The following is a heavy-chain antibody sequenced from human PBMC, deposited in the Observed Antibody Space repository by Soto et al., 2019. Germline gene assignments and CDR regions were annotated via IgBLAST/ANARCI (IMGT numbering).Heavy chain of an antibody. V-gene: IGHV4-59*01. Sequence: SETLSLTCTVSGGSISSYYWSWIRQPPGKGLEWIGYIYYSGSTNYNPSLKSRVTISVDTSKNQFSLKLSSVTAADTAVYYCARASSIQLWLGIDYWGQGTLVTVSS. J-gene: IGHJ4*02. D-gene: IGHD5-18*01. CDR2: IYYSGST. CDR1: GGSISSYY. CDR3: ARASSIQLWLGIDY.